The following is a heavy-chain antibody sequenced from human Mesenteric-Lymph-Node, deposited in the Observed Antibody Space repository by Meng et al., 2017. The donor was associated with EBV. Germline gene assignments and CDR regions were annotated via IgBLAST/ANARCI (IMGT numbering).Heavy chain of an antibody. V-gene: IGHV6-1*01. CDR2: TYYRSKWYN. CDR3: ARSGSSGRIDY. CDR1: GDSVSGYSDA. J-gene: IGHJ4*02. Sequence: QEQVQQSGSELVKSSLTGALTCAIFGDSVSGYSDAWNWIRQSPSRGLEWLGRTYYRSKWYNRYAVSVKSRITINPDTSKNQFYLQLNSVTPEDTAMYYCARSGSSGRIDYWGQGTLVTVSS. D-gene: IGHD6-19*01.